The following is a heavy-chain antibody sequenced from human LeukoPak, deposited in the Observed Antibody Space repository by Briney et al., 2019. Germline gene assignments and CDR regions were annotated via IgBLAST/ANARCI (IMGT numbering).Heavy chain of an antibody. CDR3: ATQSGAAAAY. CDR2: ISSSSSYI. CDR1: GFTLSSYS. D-gene: IGHD6-13*01. V-gene: IGHV3-21*01. J-gene: IGHJ4*02. Sequence: GGSLRLSCAASGFTLSSYSMTWVRQAPGKGLEWVSFISSSSSYIYYADSVKGRFTISRDNAKNTLFLQMNSLGVDDTAVYYCATQSGAAAAYWGQGTLVTVSS.